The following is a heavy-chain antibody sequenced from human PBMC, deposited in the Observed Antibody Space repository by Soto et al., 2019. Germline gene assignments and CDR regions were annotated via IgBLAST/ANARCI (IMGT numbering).Heavy chain of an antibody. J-gene: IGHJ6*02. CDR3: ARDRHDYYYYYGMDV. V-gene: IGHV4-4*02. CDR1: GGSISSSNW. CDR2: IYHSGST. Sequence: SETLSLTCAGSGGSISSSNWWSWVRQPPGKGLEWIGEIYHSGSTNYNPSLKSRVTISVDKSKNQFSLKLSSVTAADTAVYYCARDRHDYYYYYGMDVWGQGTTVTVSS.